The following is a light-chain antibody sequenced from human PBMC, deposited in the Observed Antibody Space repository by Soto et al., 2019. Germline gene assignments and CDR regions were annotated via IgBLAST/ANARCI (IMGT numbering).Light chain of an antibody. J-gene: IGLJ2*01. CDR1: TGPVTSDYY. CDR2: STT. V-gene: IGLV7-43*01. Sequence: QAVVTQAPSLTVSPGGTVTLTCASSTGPVTSDYYPNWFQQKPGQAPRALIYSTTKKHAWTPARFSGSLLWGKAALTLSGVQPEDEADYYCLLYYGAAVVFGGGTKLTVL. CDR3: LLYYGAAVV.